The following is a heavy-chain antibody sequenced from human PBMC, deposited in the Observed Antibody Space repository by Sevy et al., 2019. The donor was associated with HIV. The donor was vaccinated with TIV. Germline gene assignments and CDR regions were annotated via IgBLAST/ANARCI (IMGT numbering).Heavy chain of an antibody. V-gene: IGHV1-24*01. CDR2: FDPEDGER. Sequence: ASVKVSCKVSGYTLTKLSMHWVRQAPGKGLEWMGSFDPEDGERIDAQNFQGRVTMSEDTSTDTAYMDLSSLRSDDTAVYFCAATREYYYGNRGYFDYWGQGTLVTVSS. D-gene: IGHD3-22*01. CDR3: AATREYYYGNRGYFDY. CDR1: GYTLTKLS. J-gene: IGHJ4*02.